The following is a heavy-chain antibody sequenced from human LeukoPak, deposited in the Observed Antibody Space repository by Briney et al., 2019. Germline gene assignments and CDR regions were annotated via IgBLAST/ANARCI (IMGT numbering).Heavy chain of an antibody. Sequence: PGGSLRLFCAASGATFSNYNMAWVRQAPGKGLEWVAYITLSRTTIYYADSVKGRFTISRDNAKNSLYLQMNSLRAEDTAVYYCALVDGYSNKNWGQGTLVTVSS. J-gene: IGHJ4*02. CDR2: ITLSRTTI. V-gene: IGHV3-48*04. D-gene: IGHD5-12*01. CDR1: GATFSNYN. CDR3: ALVDGYSNKN.